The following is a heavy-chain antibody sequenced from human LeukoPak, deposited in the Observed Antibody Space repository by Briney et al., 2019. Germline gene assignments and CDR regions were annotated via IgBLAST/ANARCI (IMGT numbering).Heavy chain of an antibody. CDR2: LDPEDGET. D-gene: IGHD3-10*01. J-gene: IGHJ3*02. Sequence: ASVKVSCKVSGYTLTELSMHWVRQAPGKGLEWIGGLDPEDGETIYAQKFQGRVTMTEDTSTDTAYMELSSLRSEDTAVYYCASSGSDDAFDIWGQGTMVTVSS. V-gene: IGHV1-24*01. CDR3: ASSGSDDAFDI. CDR1: GYTLTELS.